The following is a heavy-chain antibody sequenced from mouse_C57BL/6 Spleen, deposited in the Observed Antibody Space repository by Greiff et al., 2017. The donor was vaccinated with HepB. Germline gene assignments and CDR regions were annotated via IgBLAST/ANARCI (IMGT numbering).Heavy chain of an antibody. V-gene: IGHV1-61*01. J-gene: IGHJ2*01. CDR3: ARDYGSSYLDY. D-gene: IGHD1-1*01. Sequence: VQLQQSGAELVRPGSSVKLSCKASGYTFTSYWMDWVKQRPGQGLEWIGNIYPSDSETHYNQKFKDKATLTVDKSSSTAYMQLSSLTSEDSAVYYCARDYGSSYLDYWGQGTTLTVSS. CDR1: GYTFTSYW. CDR2: IYPSDSET.